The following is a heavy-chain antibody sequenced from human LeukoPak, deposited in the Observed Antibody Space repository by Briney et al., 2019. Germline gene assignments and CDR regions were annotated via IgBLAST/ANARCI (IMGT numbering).Heavy chain of an antibody. Sequence: GGSLRLSCAASGFTFSSYAMHWVRQAPGKGLEWMVVISYDGSNKYYADSVKGRFTISRDNAKNSLYLQIHSLRAEDTALYYCARMGVSSSWSDNWFDPWGQGTLVTVSS. J-gene: IGHJ5*02. CDR1: GFTFSSYA. CDR3: ARMGVSSSWSDNWFDP. V-gene: IGHV3-30*04. CDR2: ISYDGSNK. D-gene: IGHD6-13*01.